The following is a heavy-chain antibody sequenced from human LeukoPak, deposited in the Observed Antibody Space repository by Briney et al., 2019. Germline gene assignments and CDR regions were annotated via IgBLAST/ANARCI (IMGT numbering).Heavy chain of an antibody. V-gene: IGHV3-49*03. CDR1: GFTFGDYA. J-gene: IGHJ3*02. Sequence: PGGSLRLSCTASGFTFGDYAMSWFRQAPGKGLEWVGFIRSKAYGGTTEYAASVKGRFTISRDDSKSIAYLQMNSLRAEDTAVYYCARDLLSAGPDTLGAFDIWGQGTMVTVSS. D-gene: IGHD1-14*01. CDR3: ARDLLSAGPDTLGAFDI. CDR2: IRSKAYGGTT.